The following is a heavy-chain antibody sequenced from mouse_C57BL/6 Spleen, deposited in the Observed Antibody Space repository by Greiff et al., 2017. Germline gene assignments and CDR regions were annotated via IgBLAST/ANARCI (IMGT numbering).Heavy chain of an antibody. V-gene: IGHV1-15*01. J-gene: IGHJ2*01. CDR1: GYTFTDYE. CDR2: IDPETGGT. Sequence: QVQLQQSGAELVRPGASVTLSCKASGYTFTDYEMHWVKQTPVHVLEWIGAIDPETGGTAYNQKFKGKAILTADKSSSTAYMELRSLTSEDSAVYYCTRWGYDYIDYWGQGTTLTVSS. D-gene: IGHD2-3*01. CDR3: TRWGYDYIDY.